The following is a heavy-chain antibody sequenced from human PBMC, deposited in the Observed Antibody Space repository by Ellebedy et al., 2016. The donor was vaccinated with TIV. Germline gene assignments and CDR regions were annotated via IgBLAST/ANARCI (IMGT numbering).Heavy chain of an antibody. CDR3: AREDPRINYYYYGMDV. Sequence: AASVKVSCKASGGSFSSYAISWVRQAPGQGLEWMGKIIPILGIANYAQKFQGRVTITADKSTSTAYMELSSLRSEDTAVYYCAREDPRINYYYYGMDVWGQGTTVTVSS. CDR1: GGSFSSYA. V-gene: IGHV1-69*04. CDR2: IIPILGIA. D-gene: IGHD2-15*01. J-gene: IGHJ6*02.